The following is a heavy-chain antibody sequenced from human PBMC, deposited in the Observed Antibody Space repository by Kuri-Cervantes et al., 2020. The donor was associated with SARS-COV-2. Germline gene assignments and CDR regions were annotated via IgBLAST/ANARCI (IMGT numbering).Heavy chain of an antibody. Sequence: GGSLRLSCAASGFTFSSYSMNWVRQAPGKGLEWVSYISSSSSTIYYADSVKGRFTISRDNAKNSLYLQMNSLRDEDTAVYYCASGVYVEWELPGEDYWGQGTLVTVSS. V-gene: IGHV3-48*02. CDR1: GFTFSSYS. J-gene: IGHJ4*02. D-gene: IGHD1-26*01. CDR3: ASGVYVEWELPGEDY. CDR2: ISSSSSTI.